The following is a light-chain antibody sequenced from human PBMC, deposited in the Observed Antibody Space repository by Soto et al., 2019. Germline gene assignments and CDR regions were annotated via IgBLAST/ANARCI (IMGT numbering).Light chain of an antibody. J-gene: IGLJ3*02. CDR3: CSYAGSGTNRV. CDR2: EGT. CDR1: SSDVASYNL. Sequence: QSALTQPASVSGSPGQSITISCTGTSSDVASYNLVSWYQQHPGKAPKVMIYEGTKRPSGVSNRFSGSKSGNTASLTISGLQAEDEADYYCCSYAGSGTNRVFGGGTKLTVL. V-gene: IGLV2-23*01.